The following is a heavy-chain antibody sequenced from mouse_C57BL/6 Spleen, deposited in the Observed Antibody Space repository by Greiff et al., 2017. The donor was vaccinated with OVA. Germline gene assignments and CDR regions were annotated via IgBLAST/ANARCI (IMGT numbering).Heavy chain of an antibody. Sequence: QVQLQQPGAELVRPGSSVKLSCKASGYTFTSYWMHWVKQRPIQGLEWIGNIDPSDSETHYNQKFKDKATLTVDKSSSTAYMQLSSLTSEDSAVYYCARGGYYVRYFDVWGTGTTVTVSS. CDR2: IDPSDSET. CDR3: ARGGYYVRYFDV. CDR1: GYTFTSYW. J-gene: IGHJ1*03. V-gene: IGHV1-52*01. D-gene: IGHD2-3*01.